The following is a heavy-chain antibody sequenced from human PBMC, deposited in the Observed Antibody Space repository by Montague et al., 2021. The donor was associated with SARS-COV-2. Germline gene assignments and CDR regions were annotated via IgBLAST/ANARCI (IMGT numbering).Heavy chain of an antibody. Sequence: PALVKPTQTLTLTCTFSGFSLNSKGVCVTWIRQPPGGALESLARIDWDDAKFYNTSLKARLAVSKGASETQVVLKVTDLDPADTATYFCARMECGTVSLEEIWGQGIKGT. V-gene: IGHV2-70*17. CDR1: GFSLNSKGVC. CDR2: IDWDDAK. D-gene: IGHD1-7*01. J-gene: IGHJ6*02. CDR3: ARMECGTVSLEEI.